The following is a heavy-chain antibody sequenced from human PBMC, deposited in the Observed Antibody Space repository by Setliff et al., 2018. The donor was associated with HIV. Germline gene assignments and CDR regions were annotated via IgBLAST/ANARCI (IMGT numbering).Heavy chain of an antibody. Sequence: ASVKVSCKASGYSFTNYDINWVRQATGQGLEWMGWINTNTGNPTYAQGFTGRFVFSLDTSVSTAYLQISSLKAEDTAVYYCARGGAFDIWGQGTMVTVSS. CDR1: GYSFTNYD. V-gene: IGHV7-4-1*02. J-gene: IGHJ3*02. CDR2: INTNTGNP. CDR3: ARGGAFDI.